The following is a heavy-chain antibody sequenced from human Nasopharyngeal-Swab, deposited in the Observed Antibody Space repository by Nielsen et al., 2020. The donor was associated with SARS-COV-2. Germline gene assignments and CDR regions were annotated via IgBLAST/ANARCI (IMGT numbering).Heavy chain of an antibody. J-gene: IGHJ4*02. Sequence: GESLKISCAASGFTFSNYWMHWVRQAPGKGPVWVSRINSDGSSTSYADCVKGRFTISRENAKNTLYLQMNSLTAEDTAVYYCARDVVTAIPYFDYWGQGTLVTVSS. D-gene: IGHD2-21*02. CDR1: GFTFSNYW. V-gene: IGHV3-74*01. CDR3: ARDVVTAIPYFDY. CDR2: INSDGSST.